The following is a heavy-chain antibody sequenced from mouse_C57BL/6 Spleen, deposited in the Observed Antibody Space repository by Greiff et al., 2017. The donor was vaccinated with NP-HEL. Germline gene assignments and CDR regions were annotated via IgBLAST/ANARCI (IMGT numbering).Heavy chain of an antibody. J-gene: IGHJ3*01. CDR1: GYTFTSYW. CDR3: AREGDIYYGSSPWFAY. Sequence: QVQLKQSGAELVRPGSSVKLSCKASGYTFTSYWMDWVKQRPGQGLEWIGNIYPSDSETHYNQKFKDKATLTVDKSSITAYMQLSSLTSEDSAVYYCAREGDIYYGSSPWFAYWGQGTLVTVSA. D-gene: IGHD1-1*01. V-gene: IGHV1-61*01. CDR2: IYPSDSET.